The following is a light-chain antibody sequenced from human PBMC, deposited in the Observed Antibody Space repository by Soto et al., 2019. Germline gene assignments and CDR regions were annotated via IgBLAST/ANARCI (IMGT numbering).Light chain of an antibody. Sequence: IVLTQSPGTLSLSPGERATLFCRARQSVSSNFLAWYQQKPGQAPRLLIYNASRRAAGIPDRFSGSGSGTDFTLTISRLEPEDFAVYYCQQYSTSSPRYTFGQGTKLEIK. CDR2: NAS. J-gene: IGKJ2*01. CDR1: QSVSSNF. V-gene: IGKV3-20*01. CDR3: QQYSTSSPRYT.